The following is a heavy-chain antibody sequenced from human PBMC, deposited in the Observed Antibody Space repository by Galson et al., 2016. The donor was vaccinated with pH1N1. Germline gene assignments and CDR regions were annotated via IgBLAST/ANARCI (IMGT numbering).Heavy chain of an antibody. CDR3: AKVSNSGDFWSGYYIDD. D-gene: IGHD3-3*01. CDR2: IYYSGST. CDR1: GASISSRSYY. Sequence: ETLSLTCTVSGASISSRSYYWAWIRQPPGKGLEWIGSIYYSGSTYYNPSLKSRVTISEDTSRNQFSLKLSSVTAANTAMYYCAKVSNSGDFWSGYYIDDWGQGTVVTVSS. J-gene: IGHJ4*02. V-gene: IGHV4-39*07.